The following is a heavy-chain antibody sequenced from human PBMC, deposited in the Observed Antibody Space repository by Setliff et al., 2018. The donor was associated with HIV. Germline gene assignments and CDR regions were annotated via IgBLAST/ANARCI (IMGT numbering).Heavy chain of an antibody. D-gene: IGHD5-12*01. CDR2: ITNDVSAT. J-gene: IGHJ4*02. CDR1: GFAFSHHW. V-gene: IGHV3-74*01. CDR3: TTGPYNGYSD. Sequence: GGSLRLSCAASGFTSGFAFSHHWMHWVRQVPGKGLVWVSRITNDVSATTYADFVKGRFTISRDNAKNMVYLQMNSLRVEDTAVYYCTTGPYNGYSDWGQGTLVTVSS.